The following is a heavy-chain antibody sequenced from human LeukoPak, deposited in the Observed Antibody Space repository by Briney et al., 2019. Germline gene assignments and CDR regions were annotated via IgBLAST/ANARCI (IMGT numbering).Heavy chain of an antibody. CDR1: GGFISTHY. V-gene: IGHV4-59*11. J-gene: IGHJ4*02. D-gene: IGHD7-27*01. Sequence: SETLSLTCTVSGGFISTHYWTWIRQSPGKGLEWIGYVYNIGNTNYNPSLKSRVTISVDTSKNQFSLKLSSVTAADTAVYYCARGDNWGLVSFDYWGQGTLVTVSS. CDR3: ARGDNWGLVSFDY. CDR2: VYNIGNT.